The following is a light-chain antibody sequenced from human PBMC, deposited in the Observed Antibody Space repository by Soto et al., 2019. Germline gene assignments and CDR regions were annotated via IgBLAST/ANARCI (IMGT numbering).Light chain of an antibody. J-gene: IGKJ4*01. CDR2: DAS. V-gene: IGKV1-9*01. CDR3: QQLERYPTAT. Sequence: DIQLTQSPSFLSASVGDRVTITCRASQDISDYLAWYQQKPGKAPKLLIYDASTLQSGVTSRFSGSVSRTEYTLTISSLQPEDFATYYFQQLERYPTATFGGGTKVEIK. CDR1: QDISDY.